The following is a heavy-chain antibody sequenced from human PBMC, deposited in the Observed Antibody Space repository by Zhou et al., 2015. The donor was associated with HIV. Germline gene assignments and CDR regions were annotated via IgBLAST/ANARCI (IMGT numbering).Heavy chain of an antibody. J-gene: IGHJ1*01. V-gene: IGHV1-69*12. CDR3: ARTTKLSSGWTVGRSREYFQH. CDR2: IIPIFGTA. D-gene: IGHD6-19*01. Sequence: QVQLVQSGAEVKKPGSSVKVSCKASGGTFSSYAISWVRQAPGQGLEWMGGIIPIFGTANYAQKFQGRVTITADESTSTAYMELSSLRSEDTAVYYCARTTKLSSGWTVGRSREYFQHVGPGHP. CDR1: GGTFSSYA.